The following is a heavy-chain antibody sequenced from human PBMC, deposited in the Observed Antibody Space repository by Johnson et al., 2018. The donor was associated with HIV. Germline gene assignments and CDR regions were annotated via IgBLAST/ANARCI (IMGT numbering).Heavy chain of an antibody. J-gene: IGHJ3*02. CDR2: INWNGGSTI. CDR1: GFTFSSYC. CDR3: AREDGDYGDSITDDAFDM. V-gene: IGHV3-48*04. D-gene: IGHD4-17*01. Sequence: EVQLLESGGGVVQPGRSLRLSCAASGFTFSSYCMHWVRQAPGKGLEWVSGINWNGGSTIYYADSVRGRFTIFRDNARNSLYLQMNSLRAEDTAVYYCAREDGDYGDSITDDAFDMWGQGTVVTVSS.